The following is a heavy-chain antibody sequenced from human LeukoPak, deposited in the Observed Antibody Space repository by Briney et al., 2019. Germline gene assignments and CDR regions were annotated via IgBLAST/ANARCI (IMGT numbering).Heavy chain of an antibody. CDR1: GFTFSSYS. V-gene: IGHV3-21*01. CDR2: ISSSSSYI. Sequence: GGSLRLSCAASGFTFSSYSMNWVRQAPGKGLEWVSSISSSSSYIYYADSVKGRFTISRDNAKNSLYLQMNSLRAEDTAVYYCARVTEWFGELYPDDYWGQGTLVTVSS. J-gene: IGHJ4*02. CDR3: ARVTEWFGELYPDDY. D-gene: IGHD3-10*01.